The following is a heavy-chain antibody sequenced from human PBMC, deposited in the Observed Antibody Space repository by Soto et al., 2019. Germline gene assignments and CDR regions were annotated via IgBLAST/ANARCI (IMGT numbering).Heavy chain of an antibody. CDR2: MNPNSGNT. J-gene: IGHJ6*02. D-gene: IGHD5-18*01. V-gene: IGHV1-8*01. CDR3: ARVHDTHLYIYGYFGMDV. Sequence: QVQLVQSGAEVKKPGASVKVSCKASGYTFTSYDINWVRQAPVQGLEWMGWMNPNSGNTGYAKKFQGSVTMTRHTSISRAYMELSSLRSEDTAVYYCARVHDTHLYIYGYFGMDVWGQGTTVTVSS. CDR1: GYTFTSYD.